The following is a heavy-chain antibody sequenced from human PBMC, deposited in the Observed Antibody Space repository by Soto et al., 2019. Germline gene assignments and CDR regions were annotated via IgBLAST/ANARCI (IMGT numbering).Heavy chain of an antibody. Sequence: QITLNESGPTGVRPTETLNLTCRFSGFSLTTSGVGVGWIRQSPGKAPEWLALIYWDDDKRYSASLKSRLTITKDTSKNQVVLTVSDLDPTDTATYYCAHRVLRTVFGLVTTTAIYFDFWGQGTPVAVSS. V-gene: IGHV2-5*02. J-gene: IGHJ4*02. CDR3: AHRVLRTVFGLVTTTAIYFDF. D-gene: IGHD3-3*01. CDR1: GFSLTTSGVG. CDR2: IYWDDDK.